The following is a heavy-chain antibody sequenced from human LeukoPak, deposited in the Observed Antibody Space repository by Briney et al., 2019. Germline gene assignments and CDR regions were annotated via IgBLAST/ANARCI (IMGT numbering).Heavy chain of an antibody. J-gene: IGHJ4*02. CDR3: ARDGRELRYFAWSDRAPSDY. V-gene: IGHV3-7*01. CDR1: GFTFSSYW. D-gene: IGHD3-9*01. Sequence: EPGGSLRLSCAASGFTFSSYWRSWFRQAAGKGLEWVANIKQDGSEKYYVDSVKCRFTMSRENAKNSLQMQMNSLIAEDTAVYYCARDGRELRYFAWSDRAPSDYWGQGTLVTVYS. CDR2: IKQDGSEK.